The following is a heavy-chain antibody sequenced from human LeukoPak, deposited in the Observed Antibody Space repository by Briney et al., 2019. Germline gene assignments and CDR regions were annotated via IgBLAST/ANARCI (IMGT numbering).Heavy chain of an antibody. Sequence: ASVKVSCKASGYTFTGYYMHWVQQAPGQGLEWMGWINPNSGGTNYAQKFQGRVTMTRDTSISTAYMELSRLRSDDTAVYYCARDRFKIPDSSGYYPDAFDIWGQGTMVTVSS. CDR1: GYTFTGYY. CDR2: INPNSGGT. D-gene: IGHD3-22*01. CDR3: ARDRFKIPDSSGYYPDAFDI. J-gene: IGHJ3*02. V-gene: IGHV1-2*02.